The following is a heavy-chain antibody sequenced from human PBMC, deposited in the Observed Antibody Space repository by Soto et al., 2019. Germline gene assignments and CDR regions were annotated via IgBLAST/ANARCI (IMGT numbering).Heavy chain of an antibody. CDR1: GFTFTSSA. J-gene: IGHJ4*02. CDR3: GRDSPIGSTFSGYDGIDY. D-gene: IGHD5-12*01. Sequence: ASVKVSCKASGFTFTSSAMQWVRQARGQRLEWIGWIVVGSGNTNYAQKFQERVTITRDMSTGTAYMELNSLRSEDTAVYYCGRDSPIGSTFSGYDGIDYWGQGTLVTVSS. CDR2: IVVGSGNT. V-gene: IGHV1-58*02.